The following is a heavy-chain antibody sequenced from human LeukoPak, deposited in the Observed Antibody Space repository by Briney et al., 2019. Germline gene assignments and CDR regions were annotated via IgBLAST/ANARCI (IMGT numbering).Heavy chain of an antibody. Sequence: GGSLRLSCAASGFSFSGHWMNWVRQPPGKGLEWVANIKADGSEKYYVDSVKGRFTISRDDAKRTVDLQMDNLRAEDTAIYYCAYRDNFEYWGQGALVTVSS. CDR1: GFSFSGHW. CDR3: AYRDNFEY. J-gene: IGHJ4*02. V-gene: IGHV3-7*05. D-gene: IGHD1-26*01. CDR2: IKADGSEK.